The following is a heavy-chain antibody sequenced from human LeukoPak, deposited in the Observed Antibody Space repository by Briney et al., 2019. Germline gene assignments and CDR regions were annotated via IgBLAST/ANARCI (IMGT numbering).Heavy chain of an antibody. D-gene: IGHD1-26*01. J-gene: IGHJ4*02. CDR2: ITGDGGGT. CDR3: AKETSSGNFVTIDC. CDR1: GFTFRSYV. V-gene: IGHV3-23*01. Sequence: GGSLRLSCAASGFTFRSYVMSWVRQVPGKGLEWVSAITGDGGGTNHADSVKGRFTISRDNSKNTLYLQMNSLRAEDTAVYYCAKETSSGNFVTIDCWGQGTLVTVSS.